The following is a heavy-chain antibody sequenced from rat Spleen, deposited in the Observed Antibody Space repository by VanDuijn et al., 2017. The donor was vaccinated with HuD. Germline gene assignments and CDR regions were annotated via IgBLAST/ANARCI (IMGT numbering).Heavy chain of an antibody. CDR2: INSAGTT. CDR3: TRESGGRYFDGTYYYGAY. D-gene: IGHD1-12*02. V-gene: IGHV3-3*01. CDR1: GYSITSNY. Sequence: EVQLQESGPGLVKPSQSLSLTCSVTGYSITSNYWGWIRKFPGNNLEWMGYINSAGTTLYNPSLKSRISITRDTSKNQFFLQVNSVTTEDTAIYYCTRESGGRYFDGTYYYGAYWGQGTLVTVSS. J-gene: IGHJ3*01.